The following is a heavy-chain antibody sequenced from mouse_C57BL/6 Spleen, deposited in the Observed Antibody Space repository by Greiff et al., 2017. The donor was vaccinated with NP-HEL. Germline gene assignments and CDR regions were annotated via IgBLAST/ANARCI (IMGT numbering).Heavy chain of an antibody. CDR1: GFSLTSYG. D-gene: IGHD1-1*01. CDR2: IWRGGST. J-gene: IGHJ4*01. Sequence: QVQLKESGPGLVQPSQSLSITCTVSGFSLTSYGVHWVRQSPGKGLEWLGVIWRGGSTDYNAAFMSRLSITKDNSKSQVFFKMNSLQADDTAIYYCAKKGYYYGSREAMDYWGQGTSVTVSS. V-gene: IGHV2-5*01. CDR3: AKKGYYYGSREAMDY.